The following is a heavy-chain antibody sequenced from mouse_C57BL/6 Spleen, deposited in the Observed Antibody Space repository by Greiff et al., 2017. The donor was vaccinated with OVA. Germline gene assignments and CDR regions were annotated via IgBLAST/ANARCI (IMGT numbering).Heavy chain of an antibody. D-gene: IGHD1-1*01. CDR2: ISYDGSN. CDR1: GYSITSGYY. J-gene: IGHJ4*01. CDR3: ARGGSYYYGSSSYAMDY. V-gene: IGHV3-6*01. Sequence: EVKLQESGPGLVKPSQSLSLTCSVTGYSITSGYYWNWIRQFPGNQLEWMGYISYDGSNNYKPSLKNRISITRDTSKNQFFLKLNAVTTEDTATYYCARGGSYYYGSSSYAMDYWGQGTSVTVSS.